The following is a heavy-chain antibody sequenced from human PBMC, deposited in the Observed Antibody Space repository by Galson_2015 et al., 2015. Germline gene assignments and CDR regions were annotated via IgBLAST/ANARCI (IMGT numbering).Heavy chain of an antibody. J-gene: IGHJ4*02. D-gene: IGHD2-15*01. Sequence: SETLSLTCAVYGGSFSGYYWSWIRQPPGKGLEWIGEINHSGSTNYNPSLKSRVTISVDTSNNQFSLKLSSLTAADTAVYYCARGDCSGGSYYSDYWGQGTLVTVSS. CDR3: ARGDCSGGSYYSDY. CDR2: INHSGST. CDR1: GGSFSGYY. V-gene: IGHV4-34*01.